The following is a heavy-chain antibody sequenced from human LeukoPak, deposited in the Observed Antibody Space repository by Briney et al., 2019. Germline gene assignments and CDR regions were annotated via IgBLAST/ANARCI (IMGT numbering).Heavy chain of an antibody. V-gene: IGHV1-46*01. CDR1: GYTFTSYY. D-gene: IGHD2-2*01. CDR3: ARGVVVVPAIGHPDY. J-gene: IGHJ4*02. Sequence: GASVRVSCKASGYTFTSYYMHWVRQAPGQGLEWMGIINPSGGSTSYAQKFQGRVTMTRDTSTSTVYMELSSLRSEDTAVYYCARGVVVVPAIGHPDYWGQGTLVTVSS. CDR2: INPSGGST.